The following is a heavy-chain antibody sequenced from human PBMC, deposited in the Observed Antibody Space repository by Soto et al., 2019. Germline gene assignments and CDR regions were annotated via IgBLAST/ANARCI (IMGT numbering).Heavy chain of an antibody. CDR1: GGSFGTNY. Sequence: SETLSLTCTISGGSFGTNYWSWIRQAPGKGLEWIGYTYHTGSTKYNPSLKSRATISVDTSKNQFSLTLTSAAAADTAVYYCATDSAGRGPFDPWGQGILITVSS. D-gene: IGHD3-10*01. V-gene: IGHV4-59*13. CDR3: ATDSAGRGPFDP. J-gene: IGHJ5*02. CDR2: TYHTGST.